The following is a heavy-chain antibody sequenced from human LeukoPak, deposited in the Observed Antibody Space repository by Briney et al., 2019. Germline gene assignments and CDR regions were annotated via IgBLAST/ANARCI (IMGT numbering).Heavy chain of an antibody. D-gene: IGHD4-17*01. V-gene: IGHV3-7*01. Sequence: GGSLRLSCAASGFTFSSYWMSWVRQAPGKGLEWVANIKQDGSEKYYVDSVKGRFTISRDNAKNSLYLQMNSLRAEDTAVYYCASGIMTTVTRGGAFDIWGQGTMVTVSS. CDR1: GFTFSSYW. CDR3: ASGIMTTVTRGGAFDI. J-gene: IGHJ3*02. CDR2: IKQDGSEK.